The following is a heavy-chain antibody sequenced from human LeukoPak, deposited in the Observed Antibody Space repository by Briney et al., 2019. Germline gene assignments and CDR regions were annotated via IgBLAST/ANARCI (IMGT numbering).Heavy chain of an antibody. CDR3: ARPQPGGSGSYYFDY. V-gene: IGHV4-38-2*01. Sequence: SETLSLTCALSGYSISRGYYWGWFRQPPGKGLEWIGSIYHSGSIYYNPSLKSRVTISVDTSKNQFSLKLSSVTAADTAVYYCARPQPGGSGSYYFDYWGQGTLVTVSS. CDR1: GYSISRGYY. J-gene: IGHJ4*02. CDR2: IYHSGSI. D-gene: IGHD1-26*01.